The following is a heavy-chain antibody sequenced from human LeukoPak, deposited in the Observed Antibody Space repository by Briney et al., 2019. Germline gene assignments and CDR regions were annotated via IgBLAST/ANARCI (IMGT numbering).Heavy chain of an antibody. CDR2: ISYDGSTK. CDR3: ARDWWGYSSSWGLFDY. Sequence: GGSLRLSCAASGFTFSSYGMHWVRQAPGKGLEWVAIISYDGSTKSYADSVKGRFTISGDNSKNTVYLQMNSLKTEDTAVYYCARDWWGYSSSWGLFDYWGQGTLVTVSS. CDR1: GFTFSSYG. D-gene: IGHD6-13*01. J-gene: IGHJ4*02. V-gene: IGHV3-30*03.